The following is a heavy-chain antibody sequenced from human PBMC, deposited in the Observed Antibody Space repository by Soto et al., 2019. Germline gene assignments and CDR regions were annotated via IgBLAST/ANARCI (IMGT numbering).Heavy chain of an antibody. Sequence: PGGSLRLSCAASGFTFSAHTMTWVRQAPGKGLEWVSYIGTDTVTKHYPDSVRGRFTISRDNAKNSLYLQMDSLRAEDTAVYYCARDHGSGSYLSYYYYYGMDVWGQGTTVTVSS. CDR1: GFTFSAHT. CDR2: IGTDTVTK. V-gene: IGHV3-48*01. CDR3: ARDHGSGSYLSYYYYYGMDV. J-gene: IGHJ6*02. D-gene: IGHD3-10*01.